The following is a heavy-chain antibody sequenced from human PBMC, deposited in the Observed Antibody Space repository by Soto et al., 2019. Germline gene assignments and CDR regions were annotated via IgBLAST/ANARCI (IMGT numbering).Heavy chain of an antibody. Sequence: GGSLRLSCAASGFTFSSYAMHWVRQAPGKGLEWVAVISYDGSNKYYADSVKGRFTISRDNSKNTLYLQMNSLRAEDTAVYYCARDGKYAPPFDYWGQGTPVTVSS. CDR1: GFTFSSYA. D-gene: IGHD2-8*01. V-gene: IGHV3-30-3*01. CDR2: ISYDGSNK. J-gene: IGHJ4*02. CDR3: ARDGKYAPPFDY.